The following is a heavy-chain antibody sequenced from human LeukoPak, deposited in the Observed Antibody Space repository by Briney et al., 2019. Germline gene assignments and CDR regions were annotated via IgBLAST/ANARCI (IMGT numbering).Heavy chain of an antibody. CDR1: GFTFSSYG. Sequence: GGSLRLSCAASGFTFSSYGMHWVRQAPGKGLEWVAVISYDGSNKYYADSVKGRFTISRDNSKNTLYLQMNSLRAEDTAVYYCAKWHSSSSYFDYWGQGTLVTVSS. CDR3: AKWHSSSSYFDY. J-gene: IGHJ4*02. V-gene: IGHV3-30*18. CDR2: ISYDGSNK. D-gene: IGHD6-6*01.